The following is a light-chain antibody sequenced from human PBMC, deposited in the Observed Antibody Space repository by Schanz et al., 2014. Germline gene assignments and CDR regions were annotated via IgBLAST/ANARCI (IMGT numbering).Light chain of an antibody. CDR1: QSVSSN. J-gene: IGKJ3*01. CDR3: QQYNNWLRKLT. Sequence: EIVMTQSPATLSVSPGERATLSCRASQSVSSNLAWYQQKPGQAPRLLIYGASTRATGIPARFSGSGSGTEFTLTISNLQSEDFAVYYCQQYNNWLRKLTFGPGTKVDIK. V-gene: IGKV3-15*01. CDR2: GAS.